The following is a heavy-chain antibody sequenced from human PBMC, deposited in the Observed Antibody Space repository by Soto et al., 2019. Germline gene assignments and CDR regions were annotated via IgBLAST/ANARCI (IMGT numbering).Heavy chain of an antibody. CDR2: IVVGSGNT. Sequence: ASVKVSCKASGFTFTSSAVQWVRQARGQRLEWIGWIVVGSGNTNYAQKFQERVTITRDMSTSTAYMELSSLRSEDTAVYYCAAGLERKCELPPRAWGHGTRVTVSS. D-gene: IGHD1-26*01. J-gene: IGHJ5*01. V-gene: IGHV1-58*01. CDR3: AAGLERKCELPPRA. CDR1: GFTFTSSA.